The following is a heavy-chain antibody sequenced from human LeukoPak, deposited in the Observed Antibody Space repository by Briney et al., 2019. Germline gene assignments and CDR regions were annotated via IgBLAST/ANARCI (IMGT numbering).Heavy chain of an antibody. Sequence: GGSLRLSCAASGFTLSDYCMNWIRQAPGKGLEWVSYISSSGSTIYYADSVKGRFTISRDNAKNSLDLQMNSLRAEDTAVYYCARVSSGWYEGGFDYWGQGTLVTVSS. CDR3: ARVSSGWYEGGFDY. V-gene: IGHV3-11*04. CDR1: GFTLSDYC. J-gene: IGHJ4*02. D-gene: IGHD6-19*01. CDR2: ISSSGSTI.